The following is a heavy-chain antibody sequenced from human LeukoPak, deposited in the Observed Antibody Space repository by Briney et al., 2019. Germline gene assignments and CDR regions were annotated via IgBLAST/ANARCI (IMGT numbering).Heavy chain of an antibody. CDR3: ARAATPMVTLGRSLSGMDV. D-gene: IGHD5-18*01. CDR2: IYYSGST. V-gene: IGHV4-61*01. CDR1: GGSVSSGSYH. Sequence: PSETLSLTCTVSGGSVSSGSYHWSWIRQPPGKGLEWVGYIYYSGSTNYNPSLKSRATISVDTSKNEISLKLSSVTAADTAVYYCARAATPMVTLGRSLSGMDVWGQGTTVTVSS. J-gene: IGHJ6*02.